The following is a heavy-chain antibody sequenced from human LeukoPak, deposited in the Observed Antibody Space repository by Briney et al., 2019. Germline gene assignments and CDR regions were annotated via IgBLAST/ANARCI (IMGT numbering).Heavy chain of an antibody. J-gene: IGHJ4*02. Sequence: ASVKVSCKASGYTFTSYDISWVRQAPGQGLEWMGWISAYNGNTNYVHSLQGRVTMTTDTSTSTAYMELRSLRSDDTAIYYCAREAAAGVYLEYWGQGTLVTVSS. V-gene: IGHV1-18*01. CDR3: AREAAAGVYLEY. CDR2: ISAYNGNT. D-gene: IGHD6-13*01. CDR1: GYTFTSYD.